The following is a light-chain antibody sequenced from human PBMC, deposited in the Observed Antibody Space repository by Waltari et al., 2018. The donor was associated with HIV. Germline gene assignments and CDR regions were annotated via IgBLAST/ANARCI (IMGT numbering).Light chain of an antibody. Sequence: DIQMTQSPSSLCASVGDKVTITCRASQNISHYLNWYQQLPGKAPNLLIYTSSTLQNGVPSRITGSGSGTDFTLSINNLRPEDSATYICQQGFDLPYTFGQGTKIDIK. CDR1: QNISHY. CDR3: QQGFDLPYT. V-gene: IGKV1-39*01. CDR2: TSS. J-gene: IGKJ2*01.